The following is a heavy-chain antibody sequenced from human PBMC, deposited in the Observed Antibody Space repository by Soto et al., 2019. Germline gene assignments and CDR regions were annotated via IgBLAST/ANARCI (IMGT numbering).Heavy chain of an antibody. CDR1: GGSISSYY. V-gene: IGHV4-59*01. Sequence: SETQSLTCTVSGGSISSYYLSWIRQPPGKGLEWIGYIYYSGSTNYNPSLKSRVTISVDTSKNQFSLKLSSVTAADTAVYYCARVVATIDYYYYYGMDVWGQGTTVTVSS. CDR3: ARVVATIDYYYYYGMDV. CDR2: IYYSGST. D-gene: IGHD5-12*01. J-gene: IGHJ6*02.